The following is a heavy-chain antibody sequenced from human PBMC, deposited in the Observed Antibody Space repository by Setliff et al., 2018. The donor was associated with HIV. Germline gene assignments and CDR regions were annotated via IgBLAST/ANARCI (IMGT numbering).Heavy chain of an antibody. D-gene: IGHD3-22*01. CDR3: ATITFYYDSSGSQNKKSYFFDY. CDR2: FDPEDGEK. V-gene: IGHV1-24*01. Sequence: ASVKVSCKVSGYTLAEISMHWVRQAPGKGLEWMGGFDPEDGEKVYAQRFQGTVTMTEDTTTDTAYMELTSLTSEDTAVYYCATITFYYDSSGSQNKKSYFFDYWGQGTLVTVSS. J-gene: IGHJ4*02. CDR1: GYTLAEIS.